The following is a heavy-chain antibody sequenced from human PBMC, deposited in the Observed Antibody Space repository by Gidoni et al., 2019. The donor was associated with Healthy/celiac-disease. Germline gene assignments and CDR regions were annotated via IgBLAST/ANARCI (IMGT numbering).Heavy chain of an antibody. D-gene: IGHD4-17*01. CDR2: ISYDGSNK. V-gene: IGHV3-30-3*01. Sequence: QPGRSLRLYCAAAGFTFSSYAMHWVRQAPGKGLEWVAVISYDGSNKYYADSVKGRFTISRDNSKNTLYLQMNSLRAEDTAVYYCASVYGDSQGAFDIWGQGTMVTVSS. CDR3: ASVYGDSQGAFDI. J-gene: IGHJ3*02. CDR1: GFTFSSYA.